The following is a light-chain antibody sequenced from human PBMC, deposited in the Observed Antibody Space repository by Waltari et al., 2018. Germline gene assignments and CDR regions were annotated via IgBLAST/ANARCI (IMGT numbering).Light chain of an antibody. CDR2: DAS. Sequence: EIVLTQSPVTLSLSPGESATLSCRASQSIDIYLAWYQQRPGQAPRLLISDASYRATGIPARFRGSGSGTDFTLTISSLEPEDFAVYSCQQRSRWPLTFGGGTKVEL. CDR1: QSIDIY. V-gene: IGKV3-11*01. J-gene: IGKJ4*01. CDR3: QQRSRWPLT.